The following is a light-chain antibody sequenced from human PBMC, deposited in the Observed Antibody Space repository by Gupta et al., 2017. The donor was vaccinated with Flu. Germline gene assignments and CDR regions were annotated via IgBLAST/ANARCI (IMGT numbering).Light chain of an antibody. Sequence: QSVLTKPPSVSGAPGQRVTISCTGRMSNIGGGSAVHWYQDVPGSAPKLLIYGDTYRPSGVPARFSCSKSGSSASLAITWLQAEDEADYYCQSYDSSLRGYVFGSGTKVTAL. CDR3: QSYDSSLRGYV. J-gene: IGLJ1*01. V-gene: IGLV1-40*01. CDR2: GDT. CDR1: MSNIGGGSA.